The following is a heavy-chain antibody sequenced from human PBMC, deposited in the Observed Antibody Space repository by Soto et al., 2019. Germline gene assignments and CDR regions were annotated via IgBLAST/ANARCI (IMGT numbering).Heavy chain of an antibody. CDR3: ARGVGAYYFDY. J-gene: IGHJ4*02. Sequence: QVQLVQSGAEVKKPGSSVKVSCKASGGTFSTYAITWVRQAPGQGLEWLGGIIPIFGTTDYARKFQGRVTITAAESTSSVFIELSSLTSDDTAVYYCARGVGAYYFDYWGQGTLVPVSS. V-gene: IGHV1-69*01. D-gene: IGHD1-26*01. CDR1: GGTFSTYA. CDR2: IIPIFGTT.